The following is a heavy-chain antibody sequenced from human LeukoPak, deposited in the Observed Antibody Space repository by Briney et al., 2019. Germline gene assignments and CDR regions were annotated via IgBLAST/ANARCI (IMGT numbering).Heavy chain of an antibody. J-gene: IGHJ4*02. D-gene: IGHD6-13*01. V-gene: IGHV1-2*02. CDR3: APSSSNWFYFDY. CDR1: GYTFTGYY. Sequence: ASVKVSCKASGYTFTGYYMHWVRQAPGQGLEWMGWINPNSGGTNYEQKFQGRVTMTRDTSISTAYMDLSRLRSDDTAVYYCAPSSSNWFYFDYWGQGTLVTVSS. CDR2: INPNSGGT.